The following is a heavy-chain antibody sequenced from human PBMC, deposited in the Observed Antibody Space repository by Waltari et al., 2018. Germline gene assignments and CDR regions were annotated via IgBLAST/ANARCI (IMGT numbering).Heavy chain of an antibody. J-gene: IGHJ5*02. CDR3: ASTLAYCSSTSCHAWWFDP. Sequence: QVQLVQSGAEVKKPGSSVKVSCKASGGTFSSYAISWVRQAPGQGLEWMGGIFPCFGNANYAQKFQGRVTITADKSTSTAYMELSSLRSEDTAVYYCASTLAYCSSTSCHAWWFDPWGQGTLVTVSS. CDR2: IFPCFGNA. CDR1: GGTFSSYA. V-gene: IGHV1-69*14. D-gene: IGHD2-2*01.